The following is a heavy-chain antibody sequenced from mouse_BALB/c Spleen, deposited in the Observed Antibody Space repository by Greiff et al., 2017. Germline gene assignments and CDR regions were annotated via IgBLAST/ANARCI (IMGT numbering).Heavy chain of an antibody. Sequence: QVQLQQPGAELVRSGASVKLSCKASGYTFTSYWMNWVKQRPDQGLEWIGRIDPYDSETPYNQKFKDKAILTVDKSSSTAYMHLRSLTSADSAVYYYARNDGSACFAYWGQGTLVTVSA. CDR2: IDPYDSET. V-gene: IGHV1-52*01. CDR1: GYTFTSYW. CDR3: ARNDGSACFAY. D-gene: IGHD2-3*01. J-gene: IGHJ3*01.